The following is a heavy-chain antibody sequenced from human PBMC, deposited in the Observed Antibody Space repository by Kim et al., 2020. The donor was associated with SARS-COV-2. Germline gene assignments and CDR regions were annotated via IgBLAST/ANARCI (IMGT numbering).Heavy chain of an antibody. CDR3: ARTRFFSFGGYYFDY. D-gene: IGHD3-10*01. CDR2: IYSGGST. CDR1: GFTVSSNY. J-gene: IGHJ4*02. V-gene: IGHV3-53*01. Sequence: GGSLRLSCAASGFTVSSNYMSWVRQAPGKGLEWVSVIYSGGSTYYADSVKGRFTISRDNSKNTLYLQMNSLRAEDTAVYYCARTRFFSFGGYYFDYWGQGTLVTVSS.